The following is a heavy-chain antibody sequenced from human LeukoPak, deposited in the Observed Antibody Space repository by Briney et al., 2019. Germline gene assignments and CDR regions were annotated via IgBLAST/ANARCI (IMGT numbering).Heavy chain of an antibody. CDR3: ARQSGSYGGILDN. D-gene: IGHD1-26*01. V-gene: IGHV4-39*01. J-gene: IGHJ4*02. CDR1: GGSITYSHYY. Sequence: PSEILSLTCSVSGGSITYSHYYWGWVRQPPGKGLEWIGGIYYSGSTYYNPSLKSRVTISVDTSRNEFSLRLSSVTAADTALYFCARQSGSYGGILDNWGQGILGTVSS. CDR2: IYYSGST.